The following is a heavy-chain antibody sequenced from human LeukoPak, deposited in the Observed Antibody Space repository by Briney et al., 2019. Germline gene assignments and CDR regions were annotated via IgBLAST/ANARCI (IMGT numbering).Heavy chain of an antibody. Sequence: GGSLRLSCAASGFTFSSYDMNWVRQAPGKGLEWVSGISSSGGNTYYADSVKGRFTISRDNSKNTLYLQMNSLRAEDTAVYYCAKDTRTASTHGGFDSWGQGTLVTVSS. D-gene: IGHD3-16*01. CDR1: GFTFSSYD. CDR2: ISSSGGNT. CDR3: AKDTRTASTHGGFDS. J-gene: IGHJ4*02. V-gene: IGHV3-23*01.